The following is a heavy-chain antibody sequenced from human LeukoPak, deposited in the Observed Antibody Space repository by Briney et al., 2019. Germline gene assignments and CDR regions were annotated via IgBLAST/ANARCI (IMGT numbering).Heavy chain of an antibody. Sequence: GRSLRLSCAASGFTFSSYSMHWVRQAPGKGLEWVAVISYDGSNKYYADSVKGRFTISRDNSKNTLYLQMNSLRAEDTAVYYCARDRSSGSQPPRLDYWGQGTLVTVSS. CDR3: ARDRSSGSQPPRLDY. J-gene: IGHJ4*02. CDR1: GFTFSSYS. V-gene: IGHV3-30*03. D-gene: IGHD1-26*01. CDR2: ISYDGSNK.